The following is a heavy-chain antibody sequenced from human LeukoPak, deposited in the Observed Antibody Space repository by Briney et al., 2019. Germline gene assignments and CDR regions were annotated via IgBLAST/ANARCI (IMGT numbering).Heavy chain of an antibody. J-gene: IGHJ5*02. D-gene: IGHD3-10*01. CDR2: INHSGST. V-gene: IGHV4-34*01. CDR3: ASGRITFYYGSGSYYNYRSGFDP. Sequence: PSETLSLTXAVYGGSFSGYYWSWIRQPPGKGMEWIGEINHSGSTNYNPSLKSRVTISVDTSKNQFSLKLSSVTAADTAVYYCASGRITFYYGSGSYYNYRSGFDPWGQGTLVTVSS. CDR1: GGSFSGYY.